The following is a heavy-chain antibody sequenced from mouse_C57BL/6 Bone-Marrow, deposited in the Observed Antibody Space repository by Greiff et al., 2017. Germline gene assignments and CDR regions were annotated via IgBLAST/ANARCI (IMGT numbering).Heavy chain of an antibody. CDR1: GYTFTSSW. Sequence: QVQLQQPGAELVMPGASVKLSCKASGYTFTSSWMHWVKQRPGQGLEWIGEIDPSDSYTNYNQKFKGKSTLTVDKSSSTAYMQLSSLTSEDSAVYYCARSGGYYRFAYWGQGTLVTVSA. J-gene: IGHJ3*01. D-gene: IGHD2-3*01. V-gene: IGHV1-69*01. CDR3: ARSGGYYRFAY. CDR2: IDPSDSYT.